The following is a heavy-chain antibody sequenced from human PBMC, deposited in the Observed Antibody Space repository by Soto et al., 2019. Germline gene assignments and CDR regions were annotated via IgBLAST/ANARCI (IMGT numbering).Heavy chain of an antibody. D-gene: IGHD2-15*01. CDR3: AKLVIGYCSGNTCDDY. CDR1: GFTFSYG. CDR2: ISYDSSNK. V-gene: IGHV3-30*18. Sequence: VQLLESGGGLIQPGGSLRLSWAASGFTFSYGIHWLRQAPGKGLEWVAYISYDSSNKFYGDSVKGRFTISRDNSKNTQFLQMNSLRAEDTAVYYCAKLVIGYCSGNTCDDYWGQGTLVAVSS. J-gene: IGHJ4*02.